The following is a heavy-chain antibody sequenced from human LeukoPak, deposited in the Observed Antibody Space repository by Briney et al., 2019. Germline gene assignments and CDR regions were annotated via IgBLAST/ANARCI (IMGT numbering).Heavy chain of an antibody. V-gene: IGHV4-59*11. CDR3: ARDRGDYGGYFFD. Sequence: PSEILSLTCSTSAGSITDHYWSWIRQPPGKGLEWVGSLYYSGSTKYNPSLKRRITMSLDTSKKQFSLRLTSLTAADTAVYYCARDRGDYGGYFFDWGQGTLVTVSS. CDR1: AGSITDHY. CDR2: LYYSGST. D-gene: IGHD4-23*01. J-gene: IGHJ1*01.